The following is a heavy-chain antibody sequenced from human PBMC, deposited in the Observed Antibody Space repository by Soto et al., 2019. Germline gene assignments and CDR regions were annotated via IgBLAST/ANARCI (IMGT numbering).Heavy chain of an antibody. D-gene: IGHD2-21*02. J-gene: IGHJ5*02. CDR2: INHSGST. CDR1: GGSFSVYY. CDR3: ARQGAPYCGGDCYINWFDP. V-gene: IGHV4-34*01. Sequence: SETLSLTCAVYGGSFSVYYWSWIRQPPGKGLEWIGEINHSGSTNYNPSLKSRVTISVDTSKNQFSLKLSSVTAADTAVYYCARQGAPYCGGDCYINWFDPWGQGALVTVSS.